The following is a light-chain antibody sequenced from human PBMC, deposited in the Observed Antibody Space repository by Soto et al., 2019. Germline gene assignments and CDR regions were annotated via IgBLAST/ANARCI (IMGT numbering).Light chain of an antibody. V-gene: IGLV2-14*01. Sequence: QSALTQPASVSGSPGQSITISCTGTSSDVGGSNYVSWYQQHPGKAPKLMIYDVSHRPSGVSNRFSGSKSGNTASLTISWRQAEDEADYYCSLYTSSSTLVFGGGTKLTV. CDR3: SLYTSSSTLV. CDR2: DVS. J-gene: IGLJ2*01. CDR1: SSDVGGSNY.